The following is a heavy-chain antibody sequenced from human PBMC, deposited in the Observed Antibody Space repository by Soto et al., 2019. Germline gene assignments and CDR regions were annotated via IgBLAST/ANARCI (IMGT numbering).Heavy chain of an antibody. J-gene: IGHJ4*02. D-gene: IGHD3-22*01. CDR3: ARGNGYYYNFDY. V-gene: IGHV1-8*01. CDR2: MNPNSGST. Sequence: ASVKVSCKASGYTFTSYDINWVRQATGQGLEWMGWMNPNSGSTGYAQKFQGRVTMTRNTSISTAYMELSSLRSEDTAVYYCARGNGYYYNFDYWGQGTLVTVSS. CDR1: GYTFTSYD.